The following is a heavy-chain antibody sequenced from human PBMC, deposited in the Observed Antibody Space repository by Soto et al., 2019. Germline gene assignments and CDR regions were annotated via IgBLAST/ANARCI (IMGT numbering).Heavy chain of an antibody. D-gene: IGHD1-26*01. CDR2: ISSSSSYI. Sequence: EVQLVESGGGLVKPGGSLRLSCAASGFTFSGYSMNWVRQAPGKGLEWVSSISSSSSYIYYADSVKGRFTISRDNAKNSVYLQMNSLRAEDTAVYYCARPLVETLDAFDIWGQGTMVTVSS. V-gene: IGHV3-21*01. J-gene: IGHJ3*02. CDR3: ARPLVETLDAFDI. CDR1: GFTFSGYS.